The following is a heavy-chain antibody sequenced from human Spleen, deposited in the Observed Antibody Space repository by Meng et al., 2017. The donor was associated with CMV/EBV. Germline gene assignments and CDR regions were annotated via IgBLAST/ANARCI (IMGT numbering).Heavy chain of an antibody. CDR3: AKDRGGSSFYYGMDV. J-gene: IGHJ6*02. Sequence: GGSLRLSCAASGFTFDNYAMHWVRQAPGKGLQWVSGISWNSGSIGYADSVKGRFTISRGNAKNFLYLQMNSLRPEDTALYYCAKDRGGSSFYYGMDVWGQGTTVTVSS. CDR1: GFTFDNYA. V-gene: IGHV3-9*01. CDR2: ISWNSGSI. D-gene: IGHD3-16*02.